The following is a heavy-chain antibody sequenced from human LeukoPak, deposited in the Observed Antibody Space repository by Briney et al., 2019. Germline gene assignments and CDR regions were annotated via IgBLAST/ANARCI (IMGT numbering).Heavy chain of an antibody. CDR3: ARDSPLGGVDY. J-gene: IGHJ4*02. CDR2: ISGSGGST. Sequence: GGSLRLSCAAPGFTFSSYAMSWVRQAPGKGLEWVSAISGSGGSTYYADSVKGRFAISRDNSKNTLYLQMNSLRAEDTAVYYCARDSPLGGVDYWGQGTLVTVSS. V-gene: IGHV3-23*01. CDR1: GFTFSSYA. D-gene: IGHD3-16*01.